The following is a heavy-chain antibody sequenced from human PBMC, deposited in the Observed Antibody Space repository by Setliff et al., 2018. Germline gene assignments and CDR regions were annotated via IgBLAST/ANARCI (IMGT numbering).Heavy chain of an antibody. CDR3: ARRGTTAFDF. D-gene: IGHD4-4*01. J-gene: IGHJ4*02. CDR1: GFTFSIYS. Sequence: LSLTCAASGFTFSIYSMNWLRQAPGKGLEWVSYISSGSISTTHYADSVRGRFTVSRDNAKNTLYLEMNNLRAEDSAVYYCARRGTTAFDFWGLGTLVTVSS. V-gene: IGHV3-48*01. CDR2: ISSGSISTT.